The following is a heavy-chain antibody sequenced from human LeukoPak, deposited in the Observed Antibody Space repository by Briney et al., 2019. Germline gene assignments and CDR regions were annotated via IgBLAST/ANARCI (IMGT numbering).Heavy chain of an antibody. J-gene: IGHJ4*02. V-gene: IGHV3-23*01. CDR3: AKPLGGSYLFAR. CDR2: IEVGGAIT. D-gene: IGHD1-26*01. Sequence: GGSLRLSCAASGFTFSSYSMTWVRRAPGKGLEWVSTIEVGGAITHYAASVKGRFTISRDTSKKILYLQMDSLRPEDTAVYYCAKPLGGSYLFARWGQGTLVTVSS. CDR1: GFTFSSYS.